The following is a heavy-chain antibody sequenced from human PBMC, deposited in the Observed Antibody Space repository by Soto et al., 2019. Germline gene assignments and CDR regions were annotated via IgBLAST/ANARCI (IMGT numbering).Heavy chain of an antibody. CDR1: GFTFSSYA. CDR3: AKRPGYSNTWFYFDS. J-gene: IGHJ4*02. V-gene: IGHV3-23*01. D-gene: IGHD6-13*01. Sequence: GGSLRLSCAASGFTFSSYAMTWVRQAPGKGLEWVSVISASGVTTYYADSVQGRFTISRDNSKNTLYLQMNSLRAEDTAVYYCAKRPGYSNTWFYFDSWGQGTLVTVSS. CDR2: ISASGVTT.